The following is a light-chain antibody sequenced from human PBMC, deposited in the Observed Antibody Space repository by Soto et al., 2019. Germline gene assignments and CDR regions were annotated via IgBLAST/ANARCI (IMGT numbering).Light chain of an antibody. CDR1: ETISNS. V-gene: IGKV1-39*01. CDR2: AAS. CDR3: QHPYVAPRT. Sequence: DIQMTQSPSYLPASVGDRVTITCRASETISNSVTWYQQQPGKAPRLLIFAASRVQNGISSRFSGSWSGTYYSLPIKKVQPEDFASYFCQHPYVAPRTFGLGIRLEI. J-gene: IGKJ2*01.